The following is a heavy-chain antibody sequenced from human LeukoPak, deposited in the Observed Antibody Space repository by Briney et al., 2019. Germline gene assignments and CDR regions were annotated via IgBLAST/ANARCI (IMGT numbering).Heavy chain of an antibody. CDR3: ARVDYGGYGFDY. D-gene: IGHD4-17*01. CDR1: GFTVSSNY. J-gene: IGHJ4*02. CDR2: IYNGGST. Sequence: PGGSLRLSCAASGFTVSSNYMSWVRQAPGKGLEWVSVIYNGGSTYYADSVKGRFTISRDNSKNTLYLQMNSLRAEDTAVYYCARVDYGGYGFDYWGQGTLVTVSS. V-gene: IGHV3-66*01.